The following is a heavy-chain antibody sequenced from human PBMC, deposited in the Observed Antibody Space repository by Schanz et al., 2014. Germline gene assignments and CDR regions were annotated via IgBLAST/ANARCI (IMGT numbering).Heavy chain of an antibody. D-gene: IGHD6-6*01. CDR3: ARLATSKSRLGDAVDI. Sequence: EVQLVESGGGLVQPGGSLRLSCAASGFTFSSYAMSWVRQPPGKGLEWVSSIRGSGGGTDYADSVKGRFTISKDFSKDTLYLQLTSLRPEDTAVYYCARLATSKSRLGDAVDIWGQGTMVTVSS. J-gene: IGHJ3*02. CDR2: IRGSGGGT. V-gene: IGHV3-23*04. CDR1: GFTFSSYA.